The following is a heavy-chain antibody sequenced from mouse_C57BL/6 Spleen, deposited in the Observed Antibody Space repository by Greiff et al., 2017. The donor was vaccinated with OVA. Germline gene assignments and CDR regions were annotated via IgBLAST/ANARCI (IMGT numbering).Heavy chain of an antibody. D-gene: IGHD1-1*01. V-gene: IGHV1-54*01. CDR2: INPGSGGT. J-gene: IGHJ4*01. Sequence: VQLQQSGAELVRPGTSVKVSCKASGYAFTNYLIEWVKQRPGQGLEWIGVINPGSGGTNYNEKFKGKATLTADKSSSTAYMQLSSLRSEDSAVDFCARVGGLRPYYAMDYWGQGTSVTVSS. CDR1: GYAFTNYL. CDR3: ARVGGLRPYYAMDY.